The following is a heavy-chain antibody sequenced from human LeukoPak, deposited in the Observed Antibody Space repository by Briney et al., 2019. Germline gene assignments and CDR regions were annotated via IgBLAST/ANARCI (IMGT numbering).Heavy chain of an antibody. V-gene: IGHV4-38-2*02. CDR1: YSSFSSDYF. J-gene: IGHJ5*02. Sequence: SETLSLTXSVSYSSFSSDYFWGWIPQPPGKGLGWIGSIYHSGSTYYNPSLKSRVTISVDTSKNQFSLKLSYVTAADTAVYYCARVLIAAAGTGGDNWFDPWGQGTLVTVSS. CDR3: ARVLIAAAGTGGDNWFDP. CDR2: IYHSGST. D-gene: IGHD6-13*01.